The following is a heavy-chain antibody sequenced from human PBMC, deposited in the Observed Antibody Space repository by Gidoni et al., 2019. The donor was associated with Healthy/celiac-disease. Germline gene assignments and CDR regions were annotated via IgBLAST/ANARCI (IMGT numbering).Heavy chain of an antibody. CDR1: GYTFTSYD. J-gene: IGHJ6*02. CDR3: ARFFSSGYYPYYYYGMDV. D-gene: IGHD3-22*01. V-gene: IGHV1-8*01. CDR2: MNPNSGNT. Sequence: QVQLVQSGAEVKKPGASVQVSCKASGYTFTSYDTNGVRQATGQGLEWMGWMNPNSGNTGYAQKFQGRVTMTRNTSISTAYMELSSLRSEDTAVYYCARFFSSGYYPYYYYGMDVWGQGTTVTVSS.